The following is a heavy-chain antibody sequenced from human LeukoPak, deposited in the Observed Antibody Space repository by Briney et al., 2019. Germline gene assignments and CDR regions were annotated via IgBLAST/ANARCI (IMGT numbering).Heavy chain of an antibody. V-gene: IGHV3-23*01. D-gene: IGHD2-21*02. CDR3: AKAIVQVTKEEEIDY. J-gene: IGHJ4*02. Sequence: GGSLRLSCAASGFTFSSYAMSWVRQAPGKGLEWVSAISGSGGSTYYADSVKGRFTISRDNSKNTLYLQMNSLRAEDTAVYYCAKAIVQVTKEEEIDYWGQGTLVTVSS. CDR2: ISGSGGST. CDR1: GFTFSSYA.